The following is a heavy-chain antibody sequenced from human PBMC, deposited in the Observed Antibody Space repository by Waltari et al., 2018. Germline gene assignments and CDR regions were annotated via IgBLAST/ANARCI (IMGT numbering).Heavy chain of an antibody. Sequence: EVQLVESGGGLVQPGGSLRLSCAASGFTFSSYEMNWVRQAPGKVLEWVSYISSSGSTIYYADAVKGRFTISRDNAKNSLYLQMNSLRAEDTAVYYCARDTGPRQGAFDIWGQGTMVTVSS. CDR3: ARDTGPRQGAFDI. J-gene: IGHJ3*02. CDR1: GFTFSSYE. V-gene: IGHV3-48*03. CDR2: ISSSGSTI. D-gene: IGHD2-8*02.